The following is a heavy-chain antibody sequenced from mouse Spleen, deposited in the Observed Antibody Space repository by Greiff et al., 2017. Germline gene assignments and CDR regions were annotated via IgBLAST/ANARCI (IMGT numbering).Heavy chain of an antibody. CDR3: ARGGDGYPYAMDY. J-gene: IGHJ4*01. CDR2: INPSSGYT. D-gene: IGHD2-3*01. CDR1: GYTFTSYW. V-gene: IGHV1-7*01. Sequence: VQLQQSGAELAKPGASVKLSCKASGYTFTSYWMHWVKQRPGQGLEWIGYINPSSGYTKYNQKFKDKATLTADKSSSTAYMQLSSLTYEDSAVYCCARGGDGYPYAMDYWGQGTSVTVSS.